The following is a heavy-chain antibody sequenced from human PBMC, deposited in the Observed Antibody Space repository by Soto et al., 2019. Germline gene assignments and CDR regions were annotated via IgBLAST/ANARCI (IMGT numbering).Heavy chain of an antibody. CDR1: GGSFSGYY. CDR2: INHSGST. D-gene: IGHD2-2*01. V-gene: IGHV4-34*01. CDR3: ARCSLVVVPAPGFDP. Sequence: KPSETLSLTCAVYGGSFSGYYWSWIRQPPGKGLEWIGEINHSGSTNYNPSLKSRVTISVDTSKNQFSLKLSSVTAADTAVYYCARCSLVVVPAPGFDPWGRGTLVTVSS. J-gene: IGHJ5*02.